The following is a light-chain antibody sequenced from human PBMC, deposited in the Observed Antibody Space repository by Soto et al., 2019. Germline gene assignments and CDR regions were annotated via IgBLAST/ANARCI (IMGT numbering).Light chain of an antibody. CDR2: RNN. J-gene: IGLJ1*01. V-gene: IGLV1-40*01. CDR3: QTYDISLSGYV. Sequence: QSALTQSPSVSGAPGQRVTISCTGSSSNIGAGYDVHWYQQLPGTAPQLLIYRNNNRPSGVPDRFSGSKSGTSASLAITGLQAEDEADYYCQTYDISLSGYVFGGGTKLTVL. CDR1: SSNIGAGYD.